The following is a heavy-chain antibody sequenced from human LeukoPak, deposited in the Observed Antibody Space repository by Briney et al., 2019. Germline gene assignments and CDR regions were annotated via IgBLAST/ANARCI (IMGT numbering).Heavy chain of an antibody. V-gene: IGHV4-39*01. Sequence: SETLSLTCIVSDGSITSSRHYWAWIRQPPGKELEWLGNIYHTGSAYYSPSLRSRLTISVDTSKNQFSLQLSSVTASDTAVYYCARQFSGSSQIDHWGQGPLVTVSS. J-gene: IGHJ4*02. CDR3: ARQFSGSSQIDH. CDR2: IYHTGSA. CDR1: DGSITSSRHY. D-gene: IGHD6-13*01.